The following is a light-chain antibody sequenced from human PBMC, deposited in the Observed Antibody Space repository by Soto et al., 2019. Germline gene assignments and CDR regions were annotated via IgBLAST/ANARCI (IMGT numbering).Light chain of an antibody. J-gene: IGKJ5*01. CDR3: QQRNIGPPVT. Sequence: VMTPSPDSLAVSLGARSTINCKSSQSVSSNLAWYQQKPGQAPRLVIYGAFNRATGIPARFSGSGSGTDFTLTISSLEPEDFAVYYCQQRNIGPPVTFGQVTRLEIK. CDR2: GAF. CDR1: QSVSSN. V-gene: IGKV3-11*01.